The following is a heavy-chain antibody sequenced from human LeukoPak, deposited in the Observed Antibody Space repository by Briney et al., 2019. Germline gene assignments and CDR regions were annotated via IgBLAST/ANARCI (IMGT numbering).Heavy chain of an antibody. CDR1: GFTFSSYG. Sequence: PGGSLRLSCVSSGFTFSSYGMSWVRQAPGKGLEWVSAISGSGGSTYYADSVKGRFTISRDNSKNTLYLQMNSLRAEDTAVYYCARASSGWYGAFDIWGQGTMVTVSS. CDR2: ISGSGGST. J-gene: IGHJ3*02. D-gene: IGHD6-19*01. V-gene: IGHV3-23*01. CDR3: ARASSGWYGAFDI.